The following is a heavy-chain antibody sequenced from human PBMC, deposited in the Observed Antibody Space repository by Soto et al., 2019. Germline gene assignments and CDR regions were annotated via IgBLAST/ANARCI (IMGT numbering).Heavy chain of an antibody. V-gene: IGHV1-18*04. Sequence: GASVKVSCKASGYTFTSYGISWVRQAPGQGLEWMGWISAYNGNTNYAQKLQGRVTMTTDTSTSTAYMELRSLRSDDTAVYYCARDQNYYDSSGYYPVGFDYWGQGTLVTVS. CDR3: ARDQNYYDSSGYYPVGFDY. J-gene: IGHJ4*02. D-gene: IGHD3-22*01. CDR1: GYTFTSYG. CDR2: ISAYNGNT.